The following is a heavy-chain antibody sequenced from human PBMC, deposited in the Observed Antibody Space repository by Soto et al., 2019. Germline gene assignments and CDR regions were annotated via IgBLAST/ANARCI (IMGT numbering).Heavy chain of an antibody. CDR3: ARGHFDSRGYSNAIDC. CDR2: IHYNGST. D-gene: IGHD3-22*01. Sequence: QVQLQESGPRLAKPSETLSLTCSVSGASVTDYYWTWIRLTPKRELQCIGFIHYNGSTDSSPSLNSRVTISLVTSKNHVSLILNSVNVADSAIYYCARGHFDSRGYSNAIDCWGQGTLVTVSS. J-gene: IGHJ4*02. V-gene: IGHV4-59*02. CDR1: GASVTDYY.